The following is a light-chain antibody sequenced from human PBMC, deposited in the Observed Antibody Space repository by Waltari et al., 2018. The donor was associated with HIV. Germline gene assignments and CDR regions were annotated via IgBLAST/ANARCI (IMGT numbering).Light chain of an antibody. CDR2: EVT. CDR1: SSDVGGYNY. V-gene: IGLV2-8*01. Sequence: QSALTQPPSASGSPGQSVTISCTGSSSDVGGYNYVSWYQQHPGKAPKLIIYEVTKRPSGVPDRFSGSKSGNTASLTVSGLQAEDEADYYCSSYPGSFPWVFGGRTKLTVL. J-gene: IGLJ3*02. CDR3: SSYPGSFPWV.